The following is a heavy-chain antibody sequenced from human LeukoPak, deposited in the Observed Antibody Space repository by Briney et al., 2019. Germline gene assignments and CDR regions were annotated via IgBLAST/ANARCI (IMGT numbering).Heavy chain of an antibody. CDR1: GGSISSSSNY. CDR3: ARTYYYGSGLFDY. D-gene: IGHD3-10*01. V-gene: IGHV4-39*07. CDR2: IYHSGST. Sequence: PSETLSLTCTVSGGSISSSSNYWGWIRQPPGKGLEWIGSIYHSGSTYYNPSLKSRVTISVDTSKNQFSLKLSSVTAADTAVYYCARTYYYGSGLFDYWGQGTLVTVSS. J-gene: IGHJ4*02.